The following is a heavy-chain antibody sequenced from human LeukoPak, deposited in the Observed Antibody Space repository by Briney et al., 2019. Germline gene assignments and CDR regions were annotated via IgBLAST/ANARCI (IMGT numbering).Heavy chain of an antibody. V-gene: IGHV4-39*01. Sequence: SETLSLTCTVSGGSISSSSYYWGWIRQPPGKGLEWIGSIYYRGSTYYNPSLKSRVTISVDTSKNQFSLKLSSVTAADTAVYYCARQSYHSWNRFDNWGQGTLVTVSS. CDR3: ARQSYHSWNRFDN. J-gene: IGHJ4*02. CDR1: GGSISSSSYY. CDR2: IYYRGST. D-gene: IGHD1-1*01.